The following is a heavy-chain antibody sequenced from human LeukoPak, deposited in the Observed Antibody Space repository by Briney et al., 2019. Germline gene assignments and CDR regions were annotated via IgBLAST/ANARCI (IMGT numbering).Heavy chain of an antibody. CDR1: GFTFSSYW. Sequence: GGSLRLSCAASGFTFSSYWMHWVRQAPGKGLVWVSRINSDGSSTSYADSVKGRFTISRDNAKNTLYLQMNSLRAEDTAVYFCARPRYQLLSVIDYWGQGTLVTVSS. V-gene: IGHV3-74*01. J-gene: IGHJ4*02. D-gene: IGHD2-2*01. CDR3: ARPRYQLLSVIDY. CDR2: INSDGSST.